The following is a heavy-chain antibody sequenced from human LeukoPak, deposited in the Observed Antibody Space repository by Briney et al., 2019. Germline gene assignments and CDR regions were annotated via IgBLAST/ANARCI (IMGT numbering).Heavy chain of an antibody. Sequence: SVKVSCKASGGTFSSYAISWVRQAPGQGLEWMGGIIPIFGTANYAQKFQGRVTITADESTSTAYMELSSLRSEDTAVYYCARYGDSSGYYFGAFDIWGQGTMVTVSS. D-gene: IGHD3-22*01. CDR3: ARYGDSSGYYFGAFDI. V-gene: IGHV1-69*13. CDR1: GGTFSSYA. J-gene: IGHJ3*02. CDR2: IIPIFGTA.